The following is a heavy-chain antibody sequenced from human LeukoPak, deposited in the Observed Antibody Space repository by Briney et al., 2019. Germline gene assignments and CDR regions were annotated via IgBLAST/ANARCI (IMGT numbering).Heavy chain of an antibody. CDR1: GFTFSNYA. CDR3: AILLDL. J-gene: IGHJ5*02. Sequence: GGSLRLSCAAPGFTFSNYAVNCVRDAQRKGLEWISSISGSVEGTYYADCVNGSFTVSRDNTKNTVYEQMISQRPEDTAVYFCAILLDLWDQGILVTVS. V-gene: IGHV3-23*01. CDR2: ISGSVEGT.